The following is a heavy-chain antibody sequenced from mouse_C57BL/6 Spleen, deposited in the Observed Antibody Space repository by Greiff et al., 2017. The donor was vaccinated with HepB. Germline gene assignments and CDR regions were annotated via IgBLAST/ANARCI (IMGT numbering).Heavy chain of an antibody. Sequence: VQLKESGPGLVKPSQSLSLTCSVTGYSITSGYYWNWIRQFPGNKLEWMGYISYDGSNNYNPSLKNRISITRDTSKNQFFLKLNSVTTEDTATYYCARKDYYGRDYYAMDYWGQGTSVTVSS. CDR3: ARKDYYGRDYYAMDY. J-gene: IGHJ4*01. D-gene: IGHD1-1*01. CDR2: ISYDGSN. V-gene: IGHV3-6*01. CDR1: GYSITSGYY.